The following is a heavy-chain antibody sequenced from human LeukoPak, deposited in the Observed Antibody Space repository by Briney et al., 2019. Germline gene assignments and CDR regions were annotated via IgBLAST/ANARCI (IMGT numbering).Heavy chain of an antibody. V-gene: IGHV4-59*01. CDR3: ARGSSNWNYVFDY. CDR2: IYYSGST. J-gene: IGHJ4*02. CDR1: GGSISSYY. D-gene: IGHD1-7*01. Sequence: QSSETLSLTCTVSGGSISSYYWSWIRQPPGKGLEWIGYIYYSGSTNYNPSLKSRVTISVDTSKNRFSLKLSSVTAADTAVYYCARGSSNWNYVFDYWGQGTLVTVSS.